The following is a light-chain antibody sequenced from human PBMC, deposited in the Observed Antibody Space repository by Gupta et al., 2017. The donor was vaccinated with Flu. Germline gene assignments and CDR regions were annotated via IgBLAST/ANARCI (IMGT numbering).Light chain of an antibody. J-gene: IGLJ1*01. V-gene: IGLV2-14*01. CDR3: SSYTSSNTHV. CDR2: EVS. Sequence: QSALTQPASVSGSPGQSITISCSGTSSDVGGYNYVSWYQQHPGKAPKLMIYEVSDRPSGVSNRFSGSKSDNTASLTIPGLQAEDEADYYCSSYTSSNTHVFGTGTKVTVL. CDR1: SSDVGGYNY.